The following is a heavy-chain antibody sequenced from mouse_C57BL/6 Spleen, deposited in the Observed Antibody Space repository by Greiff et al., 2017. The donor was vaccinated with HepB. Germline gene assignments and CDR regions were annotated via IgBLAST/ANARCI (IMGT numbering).Heavy chain of an antibody. CDR3: AREEGYGNYVDY. CDR2: INPNNGGT. Sequence: VQLQQSGPELVKPGASVKMSCKASGYTFTDYNMHWVKQSHGKSLEWIGYINPNNGGTSYNQKFKGKATLTVNKSSSTAYMELRSLTSEDSAVYYCAREEGYGNYVDYWGQGTTLTVSS. CDR1: GYTFTDYN. D-gene: IGHD2-1*01. V-gene: IGHV1-22*01. J-gene: IGHJ2*01.